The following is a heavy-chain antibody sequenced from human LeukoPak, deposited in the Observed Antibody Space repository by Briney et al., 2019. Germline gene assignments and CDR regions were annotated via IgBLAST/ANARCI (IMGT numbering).Heavy chain of an antibody. CDR2: IYSGGDT. J-gene: IGHJ4*02. CDR3: ARDRGENYDSSGYYDY. CDR1: GFTVSRNY. Sequence: GGSLRLSCAASGFTVSRNYMSWVRQAPGKGLEWVSVIYSGGDTYYADSVKGRFTISRDNAKNSLYLQMNSLRAEDTAVYYCARDRGENYDSSGYYDYWGQGTLVTVSS. D-gene: IGHD3-22*01. V-gene: IGHV3-66*01.